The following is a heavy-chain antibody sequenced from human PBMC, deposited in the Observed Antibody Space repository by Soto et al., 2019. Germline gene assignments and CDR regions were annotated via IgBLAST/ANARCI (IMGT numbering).Heavy chain of an antibody. V-gene: IGHV3-30*18. CDR1: GFTFSSYG. CDR2: ISYDGSNK. D-gene: IGHD3-22*01. CDR3: AKSNDDSSGLDAFDI. Sequence: QVQLVESGGGVVQPGRSLRLSCAASGFTFSSYGMHWVRQAPGKGLEWVAVISYDGSNKYYADSVKGRFTISRDNSKNTLYLQMNSLRAEDTAVYYCAKSNDDSSGLDAFDIWGQGTMFTVSS. J-gene: IGHJ3*02.